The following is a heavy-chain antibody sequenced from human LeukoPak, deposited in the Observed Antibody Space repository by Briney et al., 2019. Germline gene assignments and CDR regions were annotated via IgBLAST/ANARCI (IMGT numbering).Heavy chain of an antibody. CDR1: GFTFSSYS. CDR2: ISSSSSYI. V-gene: IGHV3-21*03. CDR3: VTEVSGSFPT. Sequence: GGSLRLSCAASGFTFSSYSMNWVRQAPGKGLEWVSSISSSSSYIYYADSVKGRFTISRDNSKNTLYLQMNSLKNEDTAVYYCVTEVSGSFPTWGQGTLVTVSS. J-gene: IGHJ4*02. D-gene: IGHD1-26*01.